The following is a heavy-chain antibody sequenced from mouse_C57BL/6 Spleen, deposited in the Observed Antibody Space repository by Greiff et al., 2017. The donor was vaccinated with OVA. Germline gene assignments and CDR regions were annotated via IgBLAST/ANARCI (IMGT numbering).Heavy chain of an antibody. V-gene: IGHV1-15*01. D-gene: IGHD1-1*01. CDR1: GYTFTDYE. CDR2: IDPETGGT. Sequence: LVESGAELVRPGASVTLSCKASGYTFTDYEMHWVKQTPVHGLEWIGAIDPETGGTAYNQKFKGKAILTADKSSSTAYMELRSLTSEDSAVYYCTKIYYYGSRYFDYWGQGTTLTVSS. J-gene: IGHJ2*01. CDR3: TKIYYYGSRYFDY.